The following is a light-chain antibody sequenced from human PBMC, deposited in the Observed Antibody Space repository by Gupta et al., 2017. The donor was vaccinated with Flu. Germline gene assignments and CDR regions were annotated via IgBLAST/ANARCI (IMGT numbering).Light chain of an antibody. J-gene: IGKJ4*01. CDR2: DIS. V-gene: IGKV2D-29*01. CDR3: MQRIEFPYT. CDR1: QCLVRQRIKTF. Sequence: LTPVHPSSIACESIQCLVRQRIKTFLVWYQQKPGQPPQLLLYDISKRYIGVSDRFSGSGSGTDFTLKISRVEAEDFAVYYCMQRIEFPYTFGRGTKVEIK.